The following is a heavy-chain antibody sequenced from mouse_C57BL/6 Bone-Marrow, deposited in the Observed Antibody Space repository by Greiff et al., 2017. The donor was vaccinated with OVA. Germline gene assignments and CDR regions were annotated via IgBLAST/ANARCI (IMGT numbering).Heavy chain of an antibody. Sequence: ESGPGLVKPSQSLSLTCSVTGYSITSGYYWNWIRQFPGNKLEWMGYISYDGSNNYNPSLKNRISITRDTSKNQFFLKLNSVTTEDTATYYCASSYDSSAWFAYWGQGTLVTVSA. CDR2: ISYDGSN. CDR1: GYSITSGYY. D-gene: IGHD2-4*01. J-gene: IGHJ3*01. CDR3: ASSYDSSAWFAY. V-gene: IGHV3-6*01.